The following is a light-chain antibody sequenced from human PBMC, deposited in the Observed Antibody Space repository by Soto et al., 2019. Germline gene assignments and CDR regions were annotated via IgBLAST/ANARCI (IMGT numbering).Light chain of an antibody. CDR2: GAS. V-gene: IGKV3-15*01. CDR1: QSVSSN. Sequence: EIVMTQSQATLSVSPGERATLSCSASQSVSSNLAWYQQKPGEDPRLLLYGASTRATGIPARFSGSGSGTELTLTISILQSEEFAVYYCQQYNNWPPWTFGHGTQVEIK. CDR3: QQYNNWPPWT. J-gene: IGKJ1*01.